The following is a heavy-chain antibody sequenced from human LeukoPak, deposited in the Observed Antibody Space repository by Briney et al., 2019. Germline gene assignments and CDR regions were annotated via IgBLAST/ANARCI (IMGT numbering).Heavy chain of an antibody. V-gene: IGHV3-64*01. J-gene: IGHJ4*02. CDR2: ISSNGGST. CDR3: ARDSGATGDRYDY. Sequence: GGSLRLSCAASGFTFSSYAMHWVRQAPGKGLEYVSAISSNGGSTYYANSVKGRFTISRDNSKNTLYLQMGSLRAEDMAVYYCARDSGATGDRYDYWGQGTLVTISS. CDR1: GFTFSSYA. D-gene: IGHD7-27*01.